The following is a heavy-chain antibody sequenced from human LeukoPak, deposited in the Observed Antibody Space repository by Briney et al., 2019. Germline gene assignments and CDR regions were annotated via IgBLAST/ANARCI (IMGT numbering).Heavy chain of an antibody. CDR2: ISSSGSTI. CDR3: ARGLLRSSVDY. Sequence: LSLTCAVYGGSFSGYYWSWIRQAPGKGLEWVSYISSSGSTIYYADSVKGRFTISRDNAKNSLYLQMNSLRAEDTAVYYCARGLLRSSVDYWGQGTLVTVSS. J-gene: IGHJ4*02. V-gene: IGHV3-11*01. CDR1: GGSFSGYY. D-gene: IGHD6-13*01.